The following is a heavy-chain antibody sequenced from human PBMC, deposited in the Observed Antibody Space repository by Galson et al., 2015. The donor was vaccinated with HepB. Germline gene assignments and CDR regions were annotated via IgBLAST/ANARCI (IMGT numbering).Heavy chain of an antibody. CDR2: IKSKTDGGTT. Sequence: SLRLSCAASGFTFSNAWMNWVRQAPGKGLEWVGRIKSKTDGGTTDYAAPVRGRFTISRDDSKNTLYLQMNSLKTEDTAVYYCTTDTPGTGGAFDIWGQGTMVTVSS. CDR3: TTDTPGTGGAFDI. CDR1: GFTFSNAW. J-gene: IGHJ3*02. D-gene: IGHD3-10*01. V-gene: IGHV3-15*07.